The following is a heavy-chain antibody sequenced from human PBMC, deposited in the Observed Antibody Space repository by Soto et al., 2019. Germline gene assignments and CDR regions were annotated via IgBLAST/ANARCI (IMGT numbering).Heavy chain of an antibody. CDR3: ARSLRPNMVRGASAY. CDR2: ISAYNGNT. J-gene: IGHJ4*02. D-gene: IGHD3-10*01. V-gene: IGHV1-18*04. CDR1: GYTFTSYG. Sequence: QVQLVQSGAEVKKPGASVKVSCKASGYTFTSYGISWVRQAPGHGLEWMGWISAYNGNTNYAQKLHGRVTMTTDTSTSTAYMELRSLRSDDTAVYYCARSLRPNMVRGASAYWGQGTLVTVSS.